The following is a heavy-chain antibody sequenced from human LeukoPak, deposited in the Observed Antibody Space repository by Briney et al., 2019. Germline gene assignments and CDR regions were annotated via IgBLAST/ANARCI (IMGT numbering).Heavy chain of an antibody. CDR2: ISGSGGST. V-gene: IGHV3-23*01. J-gene: IGHJ4*02. D-gene: IGHD2-2*01. CDR1: GFTFSSYA. Sequence: GGSLRLSCAASGFTFSSYAMSWVRQAPGKGLEWVSAISGSGGSTYYADSVKGRFTISRDNSKNTLYLQMNILRAEDTAVYYCAKDRHRTVNYFDYWGQGTLVTVSS. CDR3: AKDRHRTVNYFDY.